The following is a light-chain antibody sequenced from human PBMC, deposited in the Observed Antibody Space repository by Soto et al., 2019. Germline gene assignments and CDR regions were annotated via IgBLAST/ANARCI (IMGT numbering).Light chain of an antibody. J-gene: IGLJ2*01. CDR1: SSNIGANT. CDR3: AAWDDSLRAVV. Sequence: QSVLTQPPSASGTPGQRVTISCSGGSSNIGANTVNWYQQLPGTAPKLLIYSNVQRPSGVPDRLSGSKSGTSASLAISGLQSEDEADYYCAAWDDSLRAVVFGGGTQLTVL. V-gene: IGLV1-44*01. CDR2: SNV.